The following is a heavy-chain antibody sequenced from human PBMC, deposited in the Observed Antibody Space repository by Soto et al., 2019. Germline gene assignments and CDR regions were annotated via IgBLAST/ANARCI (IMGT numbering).Heavy chain of an antibody. J-gene: IGHJ6*03. CDR2: IYHSGST. CDR3: AMSAYCSGTSGCGSTYSYYYYMDV. Sequence: QVQLQESGPGLVKPSGTLSLTCAVSSASVSSSNWWSWVRQPPGKGLEWIGEIYHSGSTNYNPSLKSRVTISVDKSKNQFSLKLSSVTAADTAVYYCAMSAYCSGTSGCGSTYSYYYYMDVWGKGTTVTVSS. V-gene: IGHV4-4*02. D-gene: IGHD2-2*01. CDR1: SASVSSSNW.